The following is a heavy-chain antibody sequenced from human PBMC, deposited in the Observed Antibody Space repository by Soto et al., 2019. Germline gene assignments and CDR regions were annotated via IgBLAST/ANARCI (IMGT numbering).Heavy chain of an antibody. CDR3: ARGPRVSSTGTGAH. CDR2: ISDDGSTA. V-gene: IGHV3-74*01. D-gene: IGHD1-1*01. J-gene: IGHJ4*02. Sequence: PGGSLRLSCAVSGFTFSAYWMHWVRQVPGKGLTWVSRISDDGSTATYADSVKGRFVISRDNAKNSLYLEMNTLRVDDSGLYYCARGPRVSSTGTGAHWGRGTLVTASS. CDR1: GFTFSAYW.